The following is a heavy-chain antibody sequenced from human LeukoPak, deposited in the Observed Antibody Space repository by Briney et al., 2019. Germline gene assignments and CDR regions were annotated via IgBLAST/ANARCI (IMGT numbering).Heavy chain of an antibody. CDR3: AKGAGALYYYYMDV. D-gene: IGHD1-26*01. J-gene: IGHJ6*03. CDR1: GFPFDEHA. V-gene: IGHV3-9*01. CDR2: ISWNSGSI. Sequence: PGGSLRLSCAASGFPFDEHAMYWVRQAPGKGLEWVSGISWNSGSIGYADSVKGRFTISRDNAKNSLYLQMNSLRTEDTALYYCAKGAGALYYYYMDVWGKGTAVTISS.